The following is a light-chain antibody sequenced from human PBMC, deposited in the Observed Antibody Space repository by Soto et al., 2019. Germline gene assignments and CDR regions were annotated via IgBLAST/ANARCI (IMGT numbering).Light chain of an antibody. V-gene: IGKV3-11*01. J-gene: IGKJ1*01. CDR3: QQRSDWSWT. Sequence: EIVLTQSPATLSLSPGERGTLSCRASESVTDYLARYQQKPGQAPRLLVYDVSNRAAGIPTRFSGGGSGTDFTPTNSTVESEDFAVYVCQQRSDWSWTCGQGTKVDIK. CDR1: ESVTDY. CDR2: DVS.